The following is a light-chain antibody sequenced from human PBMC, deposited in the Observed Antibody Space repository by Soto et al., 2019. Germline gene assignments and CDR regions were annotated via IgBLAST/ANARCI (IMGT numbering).Light chain of an antibody. CDR1: QSCSSW. Sequence: DSQMTQAPSTLSASVGDTVIITCRASQSCSSWVAWYQQKPGKGPKFLLYKASSLESGVPSRFSGSGSGKEVTLTISSLQPDDFATYDCQQYNSYPATFGPGTKVDIK. CDR3: QQYNSYPAT. CDR2: KAS. V-gene: IGKV1-5*03. J-gene: IGKJ3*01.